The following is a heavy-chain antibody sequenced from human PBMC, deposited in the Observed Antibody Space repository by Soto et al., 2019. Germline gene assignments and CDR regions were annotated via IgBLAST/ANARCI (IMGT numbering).Heavy chain of an antibody. D-gene: IGHD3-16*01. V-gene: IGHV4-31*11. CDR2: IYYSGST. CDR3: ARARQYYDCELDP. CDR1: GGSISSGGYY. J-gene: IGHJ5*02. Sequence: SETLSLTCAVSGGSISSGGYYWSWIRQHPGKGLEWIGYIYYSGSTYYNPSLKSRVTISLDTSENQFSLKLTSVTAADTAIYYCARARQYYDCELDPWGQGTLVTVSS.